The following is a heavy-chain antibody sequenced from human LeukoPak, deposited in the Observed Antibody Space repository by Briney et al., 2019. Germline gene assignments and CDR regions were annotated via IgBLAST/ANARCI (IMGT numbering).Heavy chain of an antibody. D-gene: IGHD1-26*01. Sequence: ASVKVSCKASGYTFTGYYMHWVRQAPGQGLEWMGWINPNSGGTNYAQKFQGRVTMTRDTSISTAYMELSRLRSDDTAVYYCARSLVGAYYYYYGMDVWGQGTTVTVSS. CDR3: ARSLVGAYYYYYGMDV. CDR1: GYTFTGYY. J-gene: IGHJ6*02. V-gene: IGHV1-2*02. CDR2: INPNSGGT.